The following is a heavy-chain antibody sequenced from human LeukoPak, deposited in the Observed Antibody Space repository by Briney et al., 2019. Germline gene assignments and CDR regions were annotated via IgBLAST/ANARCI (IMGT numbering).Heavy chain of an antibody. Sequence: GGSLRLSCAASGFSFSSSSMNWVRQAPGKGLEWVSSISSSSDYIFYADSVKGRFTISRDNSKNTLYLQMNSLRAEDTAVYYCARGEMATGLFDYWGQGTLVTVSS. J-gene: IGHJ4*02. V-gene: IGHV3-21*01. CDR3: ARGEMATGLFDY. D-gene: IGHD5-24*01. CDR1: GFSFSSSS. CDR2: ISSSSDYI.